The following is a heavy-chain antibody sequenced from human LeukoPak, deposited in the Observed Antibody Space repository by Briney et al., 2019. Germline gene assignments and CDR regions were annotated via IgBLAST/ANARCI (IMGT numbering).Heavy chain of an antibody. CDR3: ARVVSWLQSYYFDY. Sequence: GASLQISCKGSGYIFTSYWIGWVRPLPGKGLEWMGIIYPGDSDTRYSPSFQGQVTISADKSISTAYLQWSSLKASDTAMYYCARVVSWLQSYYFDYWGQGTLVTVSS. CDR1: GYIFTSYW. D-gene: IGHD5-24*01. CDR2: IYPGDSDT. V-gene: IGHV5-51*01. J-gene: IGHJ4*02.